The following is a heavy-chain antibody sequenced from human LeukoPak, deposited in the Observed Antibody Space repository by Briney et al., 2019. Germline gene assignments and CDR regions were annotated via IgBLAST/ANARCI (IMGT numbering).Heavy chain of an antibody. CDR3: ARGGSSSSDYFDY. D-gene: IGHD6-6*01. V-gene: IGHV3-21*01. Sequence: GGSLRLSCAASGFTFSSYSMNWVRQAPGKGLEWVSSISSSSSYIYYADSVKGRFTISRDNAKNSLYLQMNSLRAEDTAVYYCARGGSSSSDYFDYWGQGTLVTVSS. CDR1: GFTFSSYS. CDR2: ISSSSSYI. J-gene: IGHJ4*02.